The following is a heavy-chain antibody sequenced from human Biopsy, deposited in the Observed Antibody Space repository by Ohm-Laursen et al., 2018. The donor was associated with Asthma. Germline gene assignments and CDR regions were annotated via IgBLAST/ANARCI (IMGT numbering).Heavy chain of an antibody. Sequence: GTLSLTCTVSPGSINDYYWNWIRQFPGKGLEWIGYVHSSGSTRFNPSLKNRVTVSVDTSVDQVSLKLSSVSAADTAIYYCARATSTWSQSGPHFFDHWGPGTLVTVSS. CDR3: ARATSTWSQSGPHFFDH. D-gene: IGHD6-13*01. V-gene: IGHV4-59*01. CDR1: PGSINDYY. CDR2: VHSSGST. J-gene: IGHJ5*02.